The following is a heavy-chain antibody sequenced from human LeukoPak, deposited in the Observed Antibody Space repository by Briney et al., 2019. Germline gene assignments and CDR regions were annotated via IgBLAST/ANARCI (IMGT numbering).Heavy chain of an antibody. CDR3: ARDGPYNWNYSPVGWFDP. J-gene: IGHJ5*02. D-gene: IGHD1-7*01. CDR1: GFTFSSYS. V-gene: IGHV3-21*01. Sequence: PGGSLRLSCAASGFTFSSYSMNWVRQAPGKVLEWISSISSSSSYIYYADSVKGRFTISRDNAKNSLYLQMNSLRAEDTAVYYCARDGPYNWNYSPVGWFDPWGQGTLVTVSS. CDR2: ISSSSSYI.